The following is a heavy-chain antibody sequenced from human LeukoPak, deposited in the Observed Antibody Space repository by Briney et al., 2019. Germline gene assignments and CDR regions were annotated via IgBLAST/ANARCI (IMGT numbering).Heavy chain of an antibody. CDR1: GGTFSSYA. J-gene: IGHJ3*02. CDR2: IIPIFGTA. D-gene: IGHD1-7*01. V-gene: IGHV1-69*13. Sequence: SVKVSCKASGGTFSSYAISWVRQAPGQGLEWMGGIIPIFGTANYAQKFQGRVTITADESTSTAYMELSSLRSEDTAVYYCAIEEAELRVLDIWGQGTMVTVSS. CDR3: AIEEAELRVLDI.